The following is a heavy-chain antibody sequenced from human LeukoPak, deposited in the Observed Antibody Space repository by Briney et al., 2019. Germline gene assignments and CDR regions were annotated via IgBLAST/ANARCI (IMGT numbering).Heavy chain of an antibody. J-gene: IGHJ4*02. Sequence: PSQTLSLTCSVSGGSISSGDYYWSWIRQPPGKGLEWIGYIYYSGSTYYNPSLKSRVTISVDTSKNQFSLKLSSVAAADTAVYYCARGFLEWLPIDYWGQGTLVTVSS. CDR3: ARGFLEWLPIDY. CDR2: IYYSGST. CDR1: GGSISSGDYY. D-gene: IGHD3-3*01. V-gene: IGHV4-30-4*08.